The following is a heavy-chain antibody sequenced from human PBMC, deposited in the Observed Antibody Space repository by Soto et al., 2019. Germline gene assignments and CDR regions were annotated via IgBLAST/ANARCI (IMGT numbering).Heavy chain of an antibody. CDR3: ASGGAAEPEGIVPAGDYYYYYGMDV. CDR1: GYTFTSYD. Sequence: ASVKVSCKASGYTFTSYDINWVRQATGQGLEWMGWMNPNSGNTGYAQKFQGRVTMTRNTSISTAYMELSSLRSEDTAVYYCASGGAAEPEGIVPAGDYYYYYGMDVWGQGTTVTVSS. J-gene: IGHJ6*02. CDR2: MNPNSGNT. D-gene: IGHD2-2*01. V-gene: IGHV1-8*01.